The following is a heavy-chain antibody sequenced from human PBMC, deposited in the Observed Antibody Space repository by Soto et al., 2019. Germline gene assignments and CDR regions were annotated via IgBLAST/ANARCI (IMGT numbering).Heavy chain of an antibody. CDR2: IYNSGST. CDR3: ARWWMDAPRLDA. D-gene: IGHD2-8*01. V-gene: IGHV4-30-2*01. CDR1: GGSISSGGYS. Sequence: QLQLQESGSGLVKPSQTLSLTCAVSGGSISSGGYSWSWIRQPPGKGLEWIGYIYNSGSTYYKPSLKSRVTRSVDRSKNHVSLKLSSVTAADTAVYDCARWWMDAPRLDAWGQGTMVTVSS. J-gene: IGHJ5*02.